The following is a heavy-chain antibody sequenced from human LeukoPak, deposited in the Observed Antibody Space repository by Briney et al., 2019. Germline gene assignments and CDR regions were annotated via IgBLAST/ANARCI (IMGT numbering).Heavy chain of an antibody. CDR2: IKQDGSEE. CDR1: GFTFITYY. Sequence: GGSLRLSCAASGFTFITYYMGWVRQAPGKGLECVASIKQDGSEEYYVDSVKGRFTISRDSAKNSLYLQMNSLRAEDTAVYFCARHGDYAFDYWGQGTLVTVSS. CDR3: ARHGDYAFDY. D-gene: IGHD4-17*01. J-gene: IGHJ4*02. V-gene: IGHV3-7*01.